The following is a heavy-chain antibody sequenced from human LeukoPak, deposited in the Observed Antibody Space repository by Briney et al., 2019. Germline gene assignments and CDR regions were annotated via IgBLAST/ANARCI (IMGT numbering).Heavy chain of an antibody. J-gene: IGHJ5*02. D-gene: IGHD2-15*01. CDR3: ARLVVAVANWFDP. Sequence: PSQTLSLTCTVSGGSISSGGYYWSWIRQPPGKGLEWIGYIYHSGSTYYNPSLKSRVTISVDTSKNQFSLKLSSVTAADTAVYYCARLVVAVANWFDPWGRGTLVTVSS. CDR2: IYHSGST. CDR1: GGSISSGGYY. V-gene: IGHV4-30-2*01.